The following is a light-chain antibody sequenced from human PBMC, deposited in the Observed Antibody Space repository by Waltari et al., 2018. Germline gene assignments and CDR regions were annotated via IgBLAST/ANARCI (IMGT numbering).Light chain of an antibody. CDR2: DAT. J-gene: IGKJ4*01. V-gene: IGKV3-11*01. CDR1: PSVRSY. Sequence: EIVLTQSPATLSLSPGERAPPPCRASPSVRSYLVWYQQKPGQAPRLLIYDATNRATGIPARFSGSGSGTDFTLTISSLEPEDFAVYYCQHRSRWPLTFGGGTK. CDR3: QHRSRWPLT.